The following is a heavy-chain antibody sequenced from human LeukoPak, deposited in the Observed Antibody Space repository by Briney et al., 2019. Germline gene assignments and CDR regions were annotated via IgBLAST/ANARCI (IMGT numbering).Heavy chain of an antibody. J-gene: IGHJ6*02. CDR2: ISGSGGST. V-gene: IGHV3-23*01. Sequence: GGSLRLSCAASGFTFSSHWMHWVRQAPGKGLEWVSAISGSGGSTYYADSVKGRFTISRDNSKNTLYLQMNSLRAEDTAVYYCAKSDTYCSSTSCYRLGVDVWGQGTTVTVSS. CDR1: GFTFSSHW. D-gene: IGHD2-2*01. CDR3: AKSDTYCSSTSCYRLGVDV.